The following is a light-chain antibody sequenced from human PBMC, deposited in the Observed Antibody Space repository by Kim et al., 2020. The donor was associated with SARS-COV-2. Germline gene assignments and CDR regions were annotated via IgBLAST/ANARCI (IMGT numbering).Light chain of an antibody. J-gene: IGLJ3*02. CDR3: NSRDSSGNHWV. CDR1: SLRSYD. V-gene: IGLV3-19*01. Sequence: SVALGQTVRITCQGDSLRSYDASWYQQKPGQAPVLVIYGKNNRPSGIPDRFSGSSSGNTASLTITGAQAEDEADYYCNSRDSSGNHWVFGGGTKVTVL. CDR2: GKN.